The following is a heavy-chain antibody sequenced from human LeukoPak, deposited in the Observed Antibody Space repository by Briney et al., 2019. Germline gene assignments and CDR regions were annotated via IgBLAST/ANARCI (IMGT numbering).Heavy chain of an antibody. CDR3: VKVKDTAMVYNPFDM. CDR1: GFTFSNFG. CDR2: IYFDGSNK. Sequence: GGSLRLSCAASGFTFSNFGMHWVRQAPGKGLEWVSLIYFDGSNKDYGDSVKGRFTISRDNSKNILYLQMDSLRAEDTAVYYCVKVKDTAMVYNPFDMWGQGTLVTVSS. J-gene: IGHJ3*02. V-gene: IGHV3-33*01. D-gene: IGHD5-18*01.